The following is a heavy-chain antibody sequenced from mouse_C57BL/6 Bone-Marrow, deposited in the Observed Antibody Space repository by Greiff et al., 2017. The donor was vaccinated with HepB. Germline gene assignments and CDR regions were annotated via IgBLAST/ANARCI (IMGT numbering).Heavy chain of an antibody. Sequence: EVQLQESGPGLVKPSQSLSLTCSVTGYSITSGYYWNWIRQFPGNKLEWMGYISYDGSNNYNPSLKNRISITRDTSKNQFFLKLNSVTTEDTATYYCARSPWFAYWGQGTLVTVSA. J-gene: IGHJ3*01. CDR3: ARSPWFAY. V-gene: IGHV3-6*01. CDR1: GYSITSGYY. CDR2: ISYDGSN.